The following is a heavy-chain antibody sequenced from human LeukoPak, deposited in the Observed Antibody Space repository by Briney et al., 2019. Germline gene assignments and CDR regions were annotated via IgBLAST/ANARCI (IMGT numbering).Heavy chain of an antibody. CDR3: ARTYSGYVHDVFHI. CDR1: GFTVSDNY. V-gene: IGHV3-66*01. D-gene: IGHD5-12*01. J-gene: IGHJ3*02. CDR2: IYSGGTT. Sequence: PGGSLRLSCAASGFTVSDNYMIWVRQAPGKGLEWVSVIYSGGTTYYADSVKGRFIIYRDNSKNTLYLQMNSLRVGDTAVYYCARTYSGYVHDVFHIWGQGTMVTVSS.